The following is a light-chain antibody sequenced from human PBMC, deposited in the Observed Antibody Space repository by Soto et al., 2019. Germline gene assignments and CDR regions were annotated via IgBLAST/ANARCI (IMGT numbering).Light chain of an antibody. Sequence: EIVLTQSPGTLSLSPGERATLSCRASPSVSSSYLAWYLQKPGQAPRLLVYGASSRATGIPDRFRGSGSGADFTLTISRLGPEDFAVYYCQQYGSSPWTFGQGTKVEIK. V-gene: IGKV3-20*01. CDR1: PSVSSSY. J-gene: IGKJ1*01. CDR2: GAS. CDR3: QQYGSSPWT.